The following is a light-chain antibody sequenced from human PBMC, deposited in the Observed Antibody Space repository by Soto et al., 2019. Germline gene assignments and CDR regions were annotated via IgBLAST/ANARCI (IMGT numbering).Light chain of an antibody. CDR1: SSDVGAYNH. CDR3: SSLTSGGTGV. V-gene: IGLV2-14*03. CDR2: EVN. J-gene: IGLJ3*02. Sequence: QSALTQPASVSGSPGQSITISCTGTSSDVGAYNHVSWYQQHPGKVPKVMIYEVNNRPSGVSNRFAAAKSGNTASLTISGLQAEDEATDYCSSLTSGGTGVFGGGTKLTVL.